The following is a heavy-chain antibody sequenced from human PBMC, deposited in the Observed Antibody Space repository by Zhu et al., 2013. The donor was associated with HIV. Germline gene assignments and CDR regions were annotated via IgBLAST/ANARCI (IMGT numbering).Heavy chain of an antibody. CDR1: GFTFTSYY. CDR2: INPSGGST. V-gene: IGHV1-46*01. CDR3: ARDWGSEDAFDI. J-gene: IGHJ3*02. D-gene: IGHD7-27*01. Sequence: QEQLVQSGAEVKKPGASVKVSCTASGFTFTSYYMHWVRQAPGQGLEWMGIINPSGGSTTYAQKFQGRVTMTRDTSTSTVYMELSSLRSEDTAVYYCARDWGSEDAFDIWGQGTLVIVSS.